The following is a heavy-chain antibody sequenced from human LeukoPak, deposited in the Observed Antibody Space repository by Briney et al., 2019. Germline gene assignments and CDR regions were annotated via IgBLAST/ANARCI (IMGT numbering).Heavy chain of an antibody. CDR2: IYHSGST. V-gene: IGHV4-38-2*02. J-gene: IGHJ4*02. Sequence: SETLSLTCTVSGYSISSGYYWGWIRQPPGKGLEWIGSIYHSGSTYYNPSLKSRVTISVDTSKNQFSLKLSSVTAADTAVYYCAREPIVGAFFDYWGQGTLVTVSS. CDR1: GYSISSGYY. CDR3: AREPIVGAFFDY. D-gene: IGHD1-26*01.